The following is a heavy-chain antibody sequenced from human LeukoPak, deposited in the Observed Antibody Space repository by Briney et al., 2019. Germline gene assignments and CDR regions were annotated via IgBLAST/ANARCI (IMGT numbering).Heavy chain of an antibody. CDR1: GFTVSSNY. CDR2: IYSGGST. J-gene: IGHJ4*02. V-gene: IGHV3-66*01. Sequence: GGSLRLSCAASGFTVSSNYMSWVRQAPGKRLEWVSVIYSGGSTYYADSVKGRFTISRDNSKNTLYLQMNSLRAEDTAVYYCARDFYDSSGYYYGIPGGYFDYWGQGTLVTVSS. CDR3: ARDFYDSSGYYYGIPGGYFDY. D-gene: IGHD3-22*01.